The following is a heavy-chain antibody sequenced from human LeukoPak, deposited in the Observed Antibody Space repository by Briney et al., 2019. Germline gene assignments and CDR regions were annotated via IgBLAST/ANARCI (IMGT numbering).Heavy chain of an antibody. D-gene: IGHD2-2*01. CDR3: ARVAACSSTSCYVPRYFDY. V-gene: IGHV4-59*01. CDR1: GPSISSYY. Sequence: SSETLSLTCTVSGPSISSYYWSWIRQPPGKGMEWIGYIYYSGSTNYNPTLKTRVPISGDTSKNQFTRKLSSVTAADTAVYYCARVAACSSTSCYVPRYFDYWGQGTLVTVSS. CDR2: IYYSGST. J-gene: IGHJ4*02.